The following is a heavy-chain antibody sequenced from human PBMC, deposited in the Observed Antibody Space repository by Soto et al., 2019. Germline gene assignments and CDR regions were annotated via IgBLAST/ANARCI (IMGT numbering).Heavy chain of an antibody. CDR2: ISWDGGST. CDR3: AKDIRTRVGSNGLPV. J-gene: IGHJ6*03. V-gene: IGHV3-43*01. Sequence: RGSLRLSCSASGFTFDDYTMHWVRQAPGKGLEWVSLISWDGGSTYYADSVKGRFTISRDNSKNSLYLQMNSLRTEDTALYYCAKDIRTRVGSNGLPVWGKGTTVIVSS. D-gene: IGHD2-2*01. CDR1: GFTFDDYT.